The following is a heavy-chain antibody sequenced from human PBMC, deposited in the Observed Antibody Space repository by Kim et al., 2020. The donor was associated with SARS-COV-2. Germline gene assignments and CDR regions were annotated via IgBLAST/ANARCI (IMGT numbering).Heavy chain of an antibody. Sequence: SVKVSCKASGFTFTSSAVQWVRQARGQRLEWIGWIVVGSGNTNYAQKFQERVTITRDMSTSTAYMELSSLRSEDTAVYYCAAEGYSGSYPPYYFDYWGQGTLVTVSS. V-gene: IGHV1-58*01. CDR1: GFTFTSSA. CDR3: AAEGYSGSYPPYYFDY. CDR2: IVVGSGNT. J-gene: IGHJ4*02. D-gene: IGHD1-26*01.